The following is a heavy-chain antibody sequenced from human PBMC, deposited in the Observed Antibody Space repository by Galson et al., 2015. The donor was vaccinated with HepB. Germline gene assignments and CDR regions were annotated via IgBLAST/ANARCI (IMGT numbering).Heavy chain of an antibody. CDR1: GFTFSSYW. CDR2: INQDGSGK. CDR3: VRDHDNGRYYQGYFEF. D-gene: IGHD3-22*01. J-gene: IGHJ4*02. V-gene: IGHV3-7*03. Sequence: SLRLSCAASGFTFSSYWMSWVRQAPGKGLEWVANINQDGSGKYYVDSVKGRFTISRDNAKNSLYLQMNSLRAEDTALYYCVRDHDNGRYYQGYFEFWGQGTLVTVSS.